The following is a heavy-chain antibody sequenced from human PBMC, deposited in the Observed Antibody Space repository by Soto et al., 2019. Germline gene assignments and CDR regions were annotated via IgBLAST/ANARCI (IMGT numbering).Heavy chain of an antibody. D-gene: IGHD3-3*01. Sequence: PSETLSLTCTVSGGSISSYYWSWIRQPPGKGLEWIGYIYYSGSTNYNPSLKSRVTISVDTSKNQFSLKLSSVTAADTAVYYCAGSHCARSGCYFDYWGQGTLVTVSS. CDR1: GGSISSYY. CDR2: IYYSGST. J-gene: IGHJ4*02. V-gene: IGHV4-59*01. CDR3: AGSHCARSGCYFDY.